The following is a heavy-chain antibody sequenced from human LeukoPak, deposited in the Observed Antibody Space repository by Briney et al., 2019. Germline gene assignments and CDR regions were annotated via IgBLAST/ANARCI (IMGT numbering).Heavy chain of an antibody. CDR1: GFTFSSYA. CDR3: ARVYPPYGDYVVDY. Sequence: GGSLRLSCAASGFTFSSYAMHWVRQAPGKGLGWVAVISYDGSNKYYADSVKGRFTISRDNSMNTLYLQMNSLRAEDTAVYYCARVYPPYGDYVVDYWGQGTLVTVSS. CDR2: ISYDGSNK. D-gene: IGHD4-17*01. V-gene: IGHV3-30-3*01. J-gene: IGHJ4*02.